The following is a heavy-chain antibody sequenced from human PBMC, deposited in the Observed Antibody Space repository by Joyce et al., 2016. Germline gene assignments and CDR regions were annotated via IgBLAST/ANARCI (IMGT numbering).Heavy chain of an antibody. D-gene: IGHD4/OR15-4a*01. CDR1: EFTISSYS. CDR2: ISGDSDTR. J-gene: IGHJ6*02. CDR3: ARDLPASNYYSFHYGMDV. V-gene: IGHV3-48*01. Sequence: EVQLVESGGGLVQPGGSLRLSCAASEFTISSYSMNWVRQAPGKGLEWLSYISGDSDTRYYADSVKGRFTISRDNAKNSLYLHMDSLRVEDTAVYYCARDLPASNYYSFHYGMDVWGQGTTVAVSS.